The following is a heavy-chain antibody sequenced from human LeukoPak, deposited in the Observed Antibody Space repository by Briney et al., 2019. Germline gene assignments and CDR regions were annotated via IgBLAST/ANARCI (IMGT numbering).Heavy chain of an antibody. CDR2: ISRTSDPI. CDR1: EFTFSSDN. J-gene: IGHJ4*02. Sequence: GGSLRLSCEASEFTFSSDNMMWVRQAPGKGLEWVSYISRTSDPIYYADSVKGRFAISRDNAKNSLYLQMNNLRDEDTAVYHCASVFGVTRIDYWGQGTLVTVSS. V-gene: IGHV3-48*02. D-gene: IGHD3-3*01. CDR3: ASVFGVTRIDY.